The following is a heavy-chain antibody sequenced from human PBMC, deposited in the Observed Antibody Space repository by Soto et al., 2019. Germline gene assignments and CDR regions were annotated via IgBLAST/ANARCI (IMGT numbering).Heavy chain of an antibody. Sequence: PSAPLSLTCAVYGGSFSGYYWSWIRQPPGKGLEWIGEINHSGSTNYNPSLKSRVTISVDTSKNQFSLKLSSVTAADTAVYYCARRRLYDFWSGYYYYYGMDVWGQGTTVTVSS. J-gene: IGHJ6*02. V-gene: IGHV4-34*01. D-gene: IGHD3-3*01. CDR3: ARRRLYDFWSGYYYYYGMDV. CDR2: INHSGST. CDR1: GGSFSGYY.